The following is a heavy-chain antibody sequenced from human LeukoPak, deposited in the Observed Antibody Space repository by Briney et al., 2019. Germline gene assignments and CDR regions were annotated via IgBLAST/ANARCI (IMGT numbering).Heavy chain of an antibody. CDR2: VSSAGDST. D-gene: IGHD3-3*01. Sequence: GGSLRLSCAASGFTFSSYGMSWVRQAPGKGLEWVAAVSSAGDSTFYADSVKGRFTISRDNAKNTLYLQMNSLRDEHTAVYYCARAFWSGYLRYWAQGPLVPVSS. J-gene: IGHJ1*01. V-gene: IGHV3-23*01. CDR3: ARAFWSGYLRY. CDR1: GFTFSSYG.